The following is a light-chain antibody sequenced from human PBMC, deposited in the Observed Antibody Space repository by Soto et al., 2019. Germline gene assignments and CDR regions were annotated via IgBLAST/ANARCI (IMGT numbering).Light chain of an antibody. J-gene: IGKJ1*01. V-gene: IGKV1-39*01. Sequence: DIQRTQTPSFLYASVGDRHTITLLTGHNIIIYLLCYQQKTARAPTVLINNASCFQTGVPSRMSSSRSGTAFTLPTSSLQPEDFVTYYCQQSYNTPLTFGQGTKVDIK. CDR1: HNIIIY. CDR2: NAS. CDR3: QQSYNTPLT.